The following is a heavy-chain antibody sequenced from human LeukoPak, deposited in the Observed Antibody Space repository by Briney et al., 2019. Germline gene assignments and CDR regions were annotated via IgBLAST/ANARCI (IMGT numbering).Heavy chain of an antibody. J-gene: IGHJ3*02. CDR3: ARAPGYSAFDI. V-gene: IGHV4-34*01. Sequence: SETLSLTCAVYGGSFSGYYWSWIRQPPGKGLEWIGEINHSGSTNYNPSLKSRVTISVDTSKNQFSLKLSSVTAADTAVYYCARAPGYSAFDIWGQGTMVTVSS. D-gene: IGHD4-23*01. CDR1: GGSFSGYY. CDR2: INHSGST.